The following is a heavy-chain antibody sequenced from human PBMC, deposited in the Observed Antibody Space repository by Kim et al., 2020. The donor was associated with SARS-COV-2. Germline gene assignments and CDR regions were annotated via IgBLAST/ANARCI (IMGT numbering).Heavy chain of an antibody. CDR3: ARGQLWLDY. V-gene: IGHV4-59*09. J-gene: IGHJ4*02. CDR2: SGGT. Sequence: SGGTNYNPSLKSRVTISVDTSKNPFSLKRSSVTAADTAVYYCARGQLWLDYWGQGTLVTVSS. D-gene: IGHD5-18*01.